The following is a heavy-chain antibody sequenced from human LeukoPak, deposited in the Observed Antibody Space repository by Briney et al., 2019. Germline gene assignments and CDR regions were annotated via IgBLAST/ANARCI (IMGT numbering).Heavy chain of an antibody. CDR1: GGSISSSSYY. CDR3: ARMAYYGSGSYYYYYYMDV. Sequence: SETLSLTCTVSGGSISSSSYYWGWIRQPPGKGLEWIGSIYYSGSTYYNPSLKSRVTISVDTSKNQFSLKLSSVTAADTAVYYCARMAYYGSGSYYYYYYMDVWGKGTTVTISS. V-gene: IGHV4-39*01. J-gene: IGHJ6*03. D-gene: IGHD3-10*01. CDR2: IYYSGST.